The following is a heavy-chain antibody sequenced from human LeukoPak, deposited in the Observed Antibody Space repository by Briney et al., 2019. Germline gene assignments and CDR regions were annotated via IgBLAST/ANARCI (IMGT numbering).Heavy chain of an antibody. CDR3: ARLGYSYGYYYYGMDV. D-gene: IGHD5-18*01. Sequence: GGSLRLSCAASGFTFDDYAMHWVRQAPGKGLEWVSGISWNSGSIGYADSVKGRFTISRDNAKNSLYLQMNSLRAEDTAVYYCARLGYSYGYYYYGMDVWGQGTTVTVSS. V-gene: IGHV3-9*01. CDR2: ISWNSGSI. J-gene: IGHJ6*02. CDR1: GFTFDDYA.